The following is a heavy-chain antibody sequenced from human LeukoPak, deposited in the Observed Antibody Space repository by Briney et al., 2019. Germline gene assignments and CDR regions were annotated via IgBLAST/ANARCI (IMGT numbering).Heavy chain of an antibody. CDR1: GGSFSGYY. CDR3: ARIYSGYDWGYCYYYMDV. Sequence: PSETLSLTCAVYGGSFSGYYWSWIRQPPGKGLEWIGEINHSGSTNYNPSFKSRVTISVDTSKNQFSLKLSSVTAADTAVYYCARIYSGYDWGYCYYYMDVWGKGTTVTVSS. J-gene: IGHJ6*03. CDR2: INHSGST. V-gene: IGHV4-34*01. D-gene: IGHD5-12*01.